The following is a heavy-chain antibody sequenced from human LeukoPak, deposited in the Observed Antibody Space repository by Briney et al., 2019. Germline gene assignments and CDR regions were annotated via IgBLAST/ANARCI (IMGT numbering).Heavy chain of an antibody. D-gene: IGHD3-9*01. V-gene: IGHV1-2*02. CDR3: GRDEVRYFDWLLIPYYGMDV. CDR1: GYTFTGYY. CDR2: INPNSGGT. Sequence: ASVKVSCKASGYTFTGYYMHWVRQAPGQGLEWMGWINPNSGGTNYAQKLQGRVTMTRDTSISTAYMELSRLRSDDTAVYYCGRDEVRYFDWLLIPYYGMDVWGQGTTVTVSS. J-gene: IGHJ6*02.